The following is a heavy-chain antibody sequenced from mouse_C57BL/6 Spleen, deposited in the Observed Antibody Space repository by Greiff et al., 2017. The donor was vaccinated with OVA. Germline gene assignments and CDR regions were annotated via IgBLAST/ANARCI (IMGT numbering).Heavy chain of an antibody. J-gene: IGHJ2*01. Sequence: DVKLQESGGGLVKPGGSLKLSCAASGFTFSDYGMHWVRQAPEKGLEWVAYISSGSSTIYYADTVKGRFTISRDNAKNTLFLQMTSLRSEDTAMYYCATLGNYFDYWGQGTTLTVSS. D-gene: IGHD1-1*02. CDR3: ATLGNYFDY. V-gene: IGHV5-17*01. CDR2: ISSGSSTI. CDR1: GFTFSDYG.